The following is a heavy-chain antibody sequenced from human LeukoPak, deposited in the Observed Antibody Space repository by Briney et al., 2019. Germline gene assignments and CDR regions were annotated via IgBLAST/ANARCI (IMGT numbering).Heavy chain of an antibody. CDR2: IYTSGST. J-gene: IGHJ5*02. D-gene: IGHD3-9*01. CDR3: ARDVVDDILTGYFDP. Sequence: NPSETLSLTCTVSGGSISSYYWSWIRQPAGKGLEWIGRIYTSGSTNYNPSFKSRVTMSVDTSKNQFSLKLSSVTAADTAVYYCARDVVDDILTGYFDPWGQGTLVTVSS. V-gene: IGHV4-4*07. CDR1: GGSISSYY.